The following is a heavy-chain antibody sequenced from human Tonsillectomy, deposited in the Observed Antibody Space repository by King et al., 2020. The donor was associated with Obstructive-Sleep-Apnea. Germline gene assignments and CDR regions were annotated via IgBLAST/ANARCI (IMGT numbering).Heavy chain of an antibody. Sequence: QLVQSGGGVVQPGRSLRLSCATSRFTFSSYCMHWVRQAPGKGLEWVAVISYDGSNKHYADSVKGRFTISRDNSKNTLYLQMNSLRAEDTAVYYCAKANYVDYSLGYWGQGTLVTVSS. D-gene: IGHD4-17*01. J-gene: IGHJ4*02. V-gene: IGHV3-30*18. CDR1: RFTFSSYC. CDR3: AKANYVDYSLGY. CDR2: ISYDGSNK.